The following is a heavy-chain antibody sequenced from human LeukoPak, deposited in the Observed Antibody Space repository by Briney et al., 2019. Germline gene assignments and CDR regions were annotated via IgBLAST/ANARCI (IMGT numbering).Heavy chain of an antibody. CDR2: INPNSGGT. D-gene: IGHD1-26*01. J-gene: IGHJ5*02. CDR1: GYTFTGYY. CDR3: ARERGSGSSMNWFDP. V-gene: IGHV1-2*02. Sequence: ASVRVSCKASGYTFTGYYMHWVRQALGPGLEWMGWINPNSGGTNYAQKFQGRVTMTRVPSISTAYMELSRLRSDDTAVNYCARERGSGSSMNWFDPWGQGPLVTVSS.